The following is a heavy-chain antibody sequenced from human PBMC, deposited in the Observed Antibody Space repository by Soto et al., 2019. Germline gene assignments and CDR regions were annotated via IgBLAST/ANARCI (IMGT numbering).Heavy chain of an antibody. CDR3: ARGWGSVLTGYPSFDY. CDR2: INHSGST. V-gene: IGHV4-34*01. J-gene: IGHJ4*02. D-gene: IGHD3-9*01. CDR1: GGSFSGYY. Sequence: SETLSLTCAVYGGSFSGYYWSWIRQPPGKGLEWIGEINHSGSTNYNPSLKSRVAISVDTSKNQFSLKLSSVTAADTAVYYCARGWGSVLTGYPSFDYWGQGTLVTVS.